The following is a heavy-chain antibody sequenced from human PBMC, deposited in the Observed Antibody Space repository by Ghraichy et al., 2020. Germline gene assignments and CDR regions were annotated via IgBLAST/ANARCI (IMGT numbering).Heavy chain of an antibody. Sequence: SETLSLTCAVYGGSFSGYYWSWIRQPPGKGLEWIGEINHSGSTNYNPSLKSRVTISVDTSKNQFSLKLSSVTAADTAVYYCARGAQGYSSVRKYWYFDLWGRGTLVTVSS. D-gene: IGHD6-19*01. CDR3: ARGAQGYSSVRKYWYFDL. CDR2: INHSGST. CDR1: GGSFSGYY. J-gene: IGHJ2*01. V-gene: IGHV4-34*01.